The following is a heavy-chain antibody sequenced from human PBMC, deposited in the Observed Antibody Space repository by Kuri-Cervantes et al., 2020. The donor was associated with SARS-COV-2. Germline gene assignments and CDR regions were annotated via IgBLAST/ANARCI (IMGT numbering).Heavy chain of an antibody. CDR3: ARSPPSNYDSSGYYSDY. Sequence: GESLKISCAASGFTFSSYEMNWVRQAPGKGLEWVSYINSNGSSIYYADSVKGRFTISRDNAKNSLYLQMNSLRAEDTAVYYCARSPPSNYDSSGYYSDYWGQGTRVTVSS. J-gene: IGHJ4*02. D-gene: IGHD3-22*01. CDR1: GFTFSSYE. CDR2: INSNGSSI. V-gene: IGHV3-48*03.